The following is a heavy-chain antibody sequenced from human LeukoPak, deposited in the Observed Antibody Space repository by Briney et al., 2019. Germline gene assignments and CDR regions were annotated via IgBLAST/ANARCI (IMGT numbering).Heavy chain of an antibody. J-gene: IGHJ4*02. D-gene: IGHD3-22*01. CDR2: ISSSGSTI. Sequence: PGGSLRLSCAASGFTFSDYYMSWIRQAPGKGLEWVSYISSSGSTIYYADSVKGRFTISRDNAKNSPYLQMNSLRAEDTAVYYCARDHAYYYDSSGYYGYDYWGQGTLVTVSS. CDR1: GFTFSDYY. V-gene: IGHV3-11*01. CDR3: ARDHAYYYDSSGYYGYDY.